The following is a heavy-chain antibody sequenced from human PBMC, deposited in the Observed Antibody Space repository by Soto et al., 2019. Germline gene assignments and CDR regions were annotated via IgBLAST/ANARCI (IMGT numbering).Heavy chain of an antibody. V-gene: IGHV3-30-3*01. Sequence: QVQLVESGGGVVQPGRSLRLSCAASGFTFSSYAIHWVRQAPGKGLEWVAVISYDGSNKYYADSMKGRFTISRDNSKNTVYLQXXXLXXXXTAXXXXXXXXXXXXPDYWGQGTLVTVSS. CDR2: ISYDGSNK. J-gene: IGHJ4*02. D-gene: IGHD6-25*01. CDR1: GFTFSSYA. CDR3: XXXXXXXXPDY.